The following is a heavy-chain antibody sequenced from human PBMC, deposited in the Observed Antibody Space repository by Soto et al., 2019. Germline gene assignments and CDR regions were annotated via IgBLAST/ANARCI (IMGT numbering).Heavy chain of an antibody. J-gene: IGHJ4*02. CDR1: GGTFTNYG. V-gene: IGHV1-69*01. CDR3: AMGYYYDISVYNLQPKFDY. D-gene: IGHD3-22*01. Sequence: QVQLVQSGAEVKKPGSSVKVSCKASGGTFTNYGISWVRQAPGQGLEWMGGIIPVLGPASYAQKFQGRVTITADESTSTAYMELNSLTSEDTAVFYCAMGYYYDISVYNLQPKFDYWGQGTLVTVSS. CDR2: IIPVLGPA.